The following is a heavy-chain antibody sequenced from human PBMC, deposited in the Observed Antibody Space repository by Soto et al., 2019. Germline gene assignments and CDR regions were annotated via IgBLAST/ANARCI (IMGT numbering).Heavy chain of an antibody. CDR3: ARSVTP. CDR1: GASVSDGY. Sequence: SETLSLTCTVSGASVSDGYWSWIRQPPGKGLEWIGYIYHSGSTYYNPSLKSRVTISVDTSKNQFSLKLSSVTAADTAVYYCARSVTPWGQGTLVTVSS. CDR2: IYHSGST. D-gene: IGHD3-10*01. V-gene: IGHV4-59*02. J-gene: IGHJ5*02.